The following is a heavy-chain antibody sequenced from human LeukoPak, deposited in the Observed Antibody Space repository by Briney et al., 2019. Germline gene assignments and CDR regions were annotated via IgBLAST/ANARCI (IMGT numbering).Heavy chain of an antibody. D-gene: IGHD6-6*01. CDR2: INPNSGGT. J-gene: IGHJ5*02. Sequence: ASVKVSCKASGYTFTGYYMHWVRQAPGQGLEWMGWINPNSGGTNYAQKFQGRVTMTRDTSISTAYMELSRLRSDVTAVYYCARSRGTSIAARRSDWFDPWGQGTLVTVSS. CDR3: ARSRGTSIAARRSDWFDP. CDR1: GYTFTGYY. V-gene: IGHV1-2*02.